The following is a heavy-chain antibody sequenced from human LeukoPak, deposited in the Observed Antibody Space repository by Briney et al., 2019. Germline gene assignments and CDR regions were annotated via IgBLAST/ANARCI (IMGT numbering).Heavy chain of an antibody. CDR1: GFTFSSYN. V-gene: IGHV3-21*01. CDR2: ISSSSSYI. Sequence: GGSLRLSCAASGFTFSSYNINWVRQAPGKGLEWVSSISSSSSYIYYADSVKGRFTISRDNAKNSLYLQMNSLRAEDTAVYYCARDLQRYYFGTSGYYFGAFDIRGQGTMVPSLQ. CDR3: ARDLQRYYFGTSGYYFGAFDI. D-gene: IGHD3-22*01. J-gene: IGHJ3*02.